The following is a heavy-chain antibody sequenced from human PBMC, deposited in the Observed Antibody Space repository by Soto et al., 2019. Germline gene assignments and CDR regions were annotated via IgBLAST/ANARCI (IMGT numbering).Heavy chain of an antibody. CDR1: GYTFTRYG. CDR3: ARLYCISTSCYLGMDV. CDR2: ISAYNGNT. Sequence: ASVKVSCKASGYTFTRYGISWVRQAPGQGLEWMGWISAYNGNTNYVQKLQGRVTMTTDTSTSTAYMELRSLRSDDTAVYYCARLYCISTSCYLGMDVWGQGTTVTVSS. J-gene: IGHJ6*02. V-gene: IGHV1-18*01. D-gene: IGHD2-2*01.